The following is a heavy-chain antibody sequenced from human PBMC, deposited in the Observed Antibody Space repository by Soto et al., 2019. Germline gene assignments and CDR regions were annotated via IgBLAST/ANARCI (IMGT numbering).Heavy chain of an antibody. CDR1: GFNFSSYG. CDR2: ISYDGNNK. V-gene: IGHV3-30*03. Sequence: GGSLRLSCTGAGFNFSSYGIHWVRQAPGKGREWVAVISYDGNNKYYAESVKGRRFTISRDNSKNTVYLQVNSLRVNDTAVYYGARDSRQWLVSVYWGQEXLVNVSS. D-gene: IGHD6-19*01. J-gene: IGHJ4*02. CDR3: ARDSRQWLVSVY.